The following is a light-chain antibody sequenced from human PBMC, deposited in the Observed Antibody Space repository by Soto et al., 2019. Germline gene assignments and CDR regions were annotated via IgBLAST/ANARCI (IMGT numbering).Light chain of an antibody. Sequence: EIVLTQSPGTLSLTRGERAXXXXXASQSVSYYLAWYQQKPGQAPRLLIYDSSXXATGFPYMFSGSGSGTDFTLTISRLEPEDFAVYYCQQYGSSPQTFGQGTKVDIK. CDR1: QSVSYY. CDR3: QQYGSSPQT. V-gene: IGKV3-20*01. J-gene: IGKJ1*01. CDR2: DSS.